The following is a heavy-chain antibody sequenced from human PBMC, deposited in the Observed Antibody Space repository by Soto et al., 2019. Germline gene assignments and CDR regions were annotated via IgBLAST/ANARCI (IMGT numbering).Heavy chain of an antibody. CDR2: INSDGSST. CDR3: ARVYCSGGSGYHLDY. J-gene: IGHJ4*02. V-gene: IGHV3-74*01. D-gene: IGHD2-15*01. Sequence: EVQLVESGGGLVQPGGSLRLSCAASGFTFSSYWMHWVRQAPGKGLVWVSRINSDGSSTSYADSVKGRFTISRDNAKNTLYLQMNSRRAEDTVVYYCARVYCSGGSGYHLDYWGRGALVTVSS. CDR1: GFTFSSYW.